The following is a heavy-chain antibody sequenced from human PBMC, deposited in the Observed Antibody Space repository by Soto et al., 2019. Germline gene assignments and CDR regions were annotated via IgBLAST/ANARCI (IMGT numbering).Heavy chain of an antibody. D-gene: IGHD4-4*01. J-gene: IGHJ4*02. Sequence: ASVKVSCKASGYTFTSYYMHWVRQAPGQGLEWMGIINPSGGSTSYAQKFQGRVTMTRDTSTSTVYMELSSLRSEDTAVYYCAINPYSNYELVDWGQGTLVTVSS. CDR2: INPSGGST. CDR3: AINPYSNYELVD. V-gene: IGHV1-46*01. CDR1: GYTFTSYY.